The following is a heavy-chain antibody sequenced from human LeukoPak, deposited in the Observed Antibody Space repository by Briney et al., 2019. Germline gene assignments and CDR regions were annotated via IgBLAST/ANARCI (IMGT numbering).Heavy chain of an antibody. CDR2: MSYDGNNK. D-gene: IGHD1-26*01. J-gene: IGHJ4*02. CDR3: AKGGKWDVTPFDY. Sequence: GSLRLSLVTSRFTFSNYGFHLVRQAPGKGLELVAVMSYDGNNKYDADSVKGRFTISRDNSKNTLYLQVNSLRAEDTAVYYCAKGGKWDVTPFDYWGQGTLVTVSS. V-gene: IGHV3-30-3*01. CDR1: RFTFSNYG.